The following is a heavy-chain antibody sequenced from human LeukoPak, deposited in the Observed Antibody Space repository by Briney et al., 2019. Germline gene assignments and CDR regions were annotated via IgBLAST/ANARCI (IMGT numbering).Heavy chain of an antibody. CDR3: ARGPLLGMGERYSPYFDF. J-gene: IGHJ4*02. CDR2: VYQSGSA. Sequence: SETLSLTCTVSGGSISSGGYYWSWIRQPPGKGLEWIGYVYQSGSAYYEPSLKSRLSTSVDRSKNQFSLKLSSVTAADTAVYYCARGPLLGMGERYSPYFDFWGQGTLVTVSS. CDR1: GGSISSGGYY. V-gene: IGHV4-30-2*01. D-gene: IGHD1-1*01.